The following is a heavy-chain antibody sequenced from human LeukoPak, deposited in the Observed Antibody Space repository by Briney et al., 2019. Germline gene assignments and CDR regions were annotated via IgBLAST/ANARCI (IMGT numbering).Heavy chain of an antibody. CDR3: VKDRDCSSTGCYVFAN. D-gene: IGHD2-2*01. V-gene: IGHV3-23*01. Sequence: GGSLRLSCAASGVTLRNYAMTWIRQAPGKGLQWVSVISGDGESTYYADSVRGRFTISRDNSKNTMYLQMNNLRAEDTAIYYCVKDRDCSSTGCYVFANWGQGTLVTVSS. J-gene: IGHJ4*02. CDR2: ISGDGEST. CDR1: GVTLRNYA.